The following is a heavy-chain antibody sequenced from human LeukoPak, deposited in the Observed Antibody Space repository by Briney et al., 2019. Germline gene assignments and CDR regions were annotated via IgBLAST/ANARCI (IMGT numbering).Heavy chain of an antibody. CDR1: GFTFDDYA. V-gene: IGHV3-9*01. CDR3: AKDADKDGIAVAGASDAFDI. Sequence: QPGRSLRLSCAASGFTFDDYAMHWVRQAPGKGLEWVSGISWNSGSIGYADSVKGRFTISRDNAKNSLYLQMNSLRAEDTALYYCAKDADKDGIAVAGASDAFDIWGQGTMVTVSS. D-gene: IGHD6-19*01. CDR2: ISWNSGSI. J-gene: IGHJ3*02.